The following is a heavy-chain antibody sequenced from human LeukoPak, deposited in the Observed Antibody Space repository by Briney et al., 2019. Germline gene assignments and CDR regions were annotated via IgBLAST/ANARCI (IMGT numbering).Heavy chain of an antibody. V-gene: IGHV3-11*06. J-gene: IGHJ4*01. CDR1: GFSFSDYH. Sequence: GGSLRLSRAASGFSFSDYHMTWIRQAPGQGLEWLSYITSSSSYTNYADSVKDRFTISRDNAKKSLFLQMNSLRAEDTAVYYCARGRDGYNSAPYENWGHGTLVTVSA. CDR2: ITSSSSYT. CDR3: ARGRDGYNSAPYEN. D-gene: IGHD5-24*01.